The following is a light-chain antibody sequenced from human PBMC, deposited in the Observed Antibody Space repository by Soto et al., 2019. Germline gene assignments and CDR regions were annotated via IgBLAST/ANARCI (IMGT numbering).Light chain of an antibody. Sequence: SIGDRGTMFCRISPSSRRRLARYQQKPGKASKLLIYDASSLERGVPSRFSGSGSWTEFTLTIPSPEAHDAATNYCQQDRRWAFGSGTKVDIK. V-gene: IGKV1-5*02. CDR2: DAS. CDR3: QQDRRWA. CDR1: PSSRRR. J-gene: IGKJ1*01.